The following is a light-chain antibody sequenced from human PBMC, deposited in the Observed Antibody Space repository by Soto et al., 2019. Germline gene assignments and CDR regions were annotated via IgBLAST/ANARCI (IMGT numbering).Light chain of an antibody. CDR1: QSVSNN. CDR3: QHYHGWPIT. J-gene: IGKJ5*01. Sequence: EIVLTQSPGTLSLSPGERATLSFRASQSVSNNYLAWYQQKPGQAPRLLIYDASNRATGIPARFSGSGSGTEFTPTISSLQSEDFAVYYCQHYHGWPITFGQGTRLEI. CDR2: DAS. V-gene: IGKV3D-15*01.